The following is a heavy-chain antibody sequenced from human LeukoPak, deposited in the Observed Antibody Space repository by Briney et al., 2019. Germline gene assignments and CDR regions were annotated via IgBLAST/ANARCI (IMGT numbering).Heavy chain of an antibody. CDR1: GGSISSNNYY. Sequence: TPSETLSLTCTVSGGSISSNNYYWSWIRQPAGKGLEWIGRIYTSGSTNYNPSLKSRVTISVDTSKNQFSLQLTSVTAADTAVYYCADSGGYWGQGTLVTVSS. CDR2: IYTSGST. CDR3: ADSGGY. J-gene: IGHJ4*02. V-gene: IGHV4-61*02. D-gene: IGHD3-10*01.